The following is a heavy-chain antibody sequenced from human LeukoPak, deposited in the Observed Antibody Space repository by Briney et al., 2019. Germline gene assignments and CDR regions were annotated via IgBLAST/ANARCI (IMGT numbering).Heavy chain of an antibody. V-gene: IGHV3-23*01. J-gene: IGHJ6*02. CDR2: ISGSGGST. D-gene: IGHD5-12*01. CDR3: AKDHGGYVLSGPTSRRYYYYGMDV. CDR1: GFTFSSYA. Sequence: LSGGSLRLSCAASGFTFSSYAMSWVRQAPGKGLEWVSAISGSGGSTYYADSVKGRFTISRDNSKNTLYLQMNSLRAEDTAVYYCAKDHGGYVLSGPTSRRYYYYGMDVWGQGTTVTVSS.